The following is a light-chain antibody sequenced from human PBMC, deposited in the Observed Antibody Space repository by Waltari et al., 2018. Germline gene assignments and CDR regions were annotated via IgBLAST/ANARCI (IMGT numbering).Light chain of an antibody. CDR1: SSDVGSYNL. CDR2: EGS. V-gene: IGLV2-23*01. J-gene: IGLJ1*01. Sequence: QSALTQPASVSGSPGQSITISCTGTSSDVGSYNLVSWYQQHPGKAPKLRSYEGSKRPSGVSKRFSGSKSGNTASRTVSGLQAEDEADYYCCSYAGSSTYVFGTGTKVTVL. CDR3: CSYAGSSTYV.